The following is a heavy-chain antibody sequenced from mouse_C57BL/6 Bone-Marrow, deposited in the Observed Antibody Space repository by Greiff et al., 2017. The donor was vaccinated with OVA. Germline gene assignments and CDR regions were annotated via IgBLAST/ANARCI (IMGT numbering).Heavy chain of an antibody. CDR2: IRNKANGYTT. CDR3: ARYIKGYLWYFDV. J-gene: IGHJ1*03. D-gene: IGHD2-3*01. CDR1: GFTFTDYY. Sequence: EVKVVESGGGLVQPGGSLSLSCAASGFTFTDYYMSWVRQPPGKALEWLGFIRNKANGYTTEYSASVKGRFTISRDNSQSILYLQMNALRAEDSATYYCARYIKGYLWYFDVWGTGTTVTVSS. V-gene: IGHV7-3*01.